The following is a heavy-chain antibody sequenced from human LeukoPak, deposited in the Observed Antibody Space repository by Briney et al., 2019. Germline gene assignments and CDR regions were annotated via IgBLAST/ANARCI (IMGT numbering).Heavy chain of an antibody. J-gene: IGHJ4*02. Sequence: TSETLSLTCTVSGGSISSSSYYWSWIRQPPGKGLEWIGYIYYSGSTNYNPSLKSRVTISVDTSKNQFSLKLSSVTAADTAVYYCARGKGYYFDYWGQGTLVTVSS. D-gene: IGHD6-13*01. CDR1: GGSISSSSYY. CDR3: ARGKGYYFDY. V-gene: IGHV4-61*01. CDR2: IYYSGST.